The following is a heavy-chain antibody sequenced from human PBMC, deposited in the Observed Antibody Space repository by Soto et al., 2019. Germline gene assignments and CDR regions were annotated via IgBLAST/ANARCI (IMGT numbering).Heavy chain of an antibody. V-gene: IGHV1-18*04. CDR3: AREWILGPHDALDM. CDR2: ISTHNGNT. J-gene: IGHJ3*02. Sequence: QPQLVQSGPVLTKPGASVRLSCQASGHTFTSSGISWVRQAPGQGLEWMGWISTHNGNTIYSPRLHNRVTLTTHITANTAYMELRSLRYDDTAVYYCAREWILGPHDALDMWGQGTPVTVSS. D-gene: IGHD5-12*01. CDR1: GHTFTSSG.